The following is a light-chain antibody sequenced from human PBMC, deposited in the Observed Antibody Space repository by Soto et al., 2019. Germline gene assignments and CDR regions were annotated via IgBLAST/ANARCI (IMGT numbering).Light chain of an antibody. Sequence: QSALTQPASVSGSPGQSITISCTGTSSDVGGYNYVSWYQQHPGKAPKLMIYDVSNRPSGVSNRFSGSKSGNTASLTISGLQVEDEADYYCSSYTSSSALYVFGTGPKLTVL. V-gene: IGLV2-14*01. CDR1: SSDVGGYNY. CDR3: SSYTSSSALYV. CDR2: DVS. J-gene: IGLJ1*01.